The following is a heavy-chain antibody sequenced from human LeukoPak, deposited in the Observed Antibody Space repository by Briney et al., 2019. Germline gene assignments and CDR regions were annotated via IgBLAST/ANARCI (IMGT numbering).Heavy chain of an antibody. CDR3: ARSPYHYDNSAYRPRPYYFDY. V-gene: IGHV1-69*13. D-gene: IGHD3-22*01. CDR1: GGTFSSYA. Sequence: GASVKVSCTASGGTFSSYAFSWVRQAPGQGLEWMGGIIPIFGAPNYAQKFQGRVTITADEYTSTAYVELSSLRSEDTAVYYCARSPYHYDNSAYRPRPYYFDYWGQGTLVTVSS. CDR2: IIPIFGAP. J-gene: IGHJ4*02.